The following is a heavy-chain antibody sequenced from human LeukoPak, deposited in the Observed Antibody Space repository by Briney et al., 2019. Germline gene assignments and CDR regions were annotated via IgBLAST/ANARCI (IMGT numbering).Heavy chain of an antibody. Sequence: ASVKVSCKASGGTFSSYAISWVRQAPGQGLEWMGGFDPEDGETIYAQKFQGRVTMTEDTSTDTAYMELSSLRSEDTAVYYCATDGKDLSPPSWGQGTTVTVSS. CDR1: GGTFSSYA. J-gene: IGHJ6*02. CDR2: FDPEDGET. D-gene: IGHD1-26*01. V-gene: IGHV1-24*01. CDR3: ATDGKDLSPPS.